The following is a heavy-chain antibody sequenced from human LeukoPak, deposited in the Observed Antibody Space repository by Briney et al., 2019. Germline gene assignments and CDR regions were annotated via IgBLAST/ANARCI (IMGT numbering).Heavy chain of an antibody. Sequence: SETLSLTCTVSGGSISSYYWSWIRQPPGKGLEWIGYIYYSGSTNYNPSLKSRVTISVDTSKNQSSLKLSSVTAADTAVYYCARVRYSSGWYWGDFDYWGQGTLVTVSS. D-gene: IGHD6-19*01. CDR2: IYYSGST. CDR1: GGSISSYY. V-gene: IGHV4-59*01. J-gene: IGHJ4*02. CDR3: ARVRYSSGWYWGDFDY.